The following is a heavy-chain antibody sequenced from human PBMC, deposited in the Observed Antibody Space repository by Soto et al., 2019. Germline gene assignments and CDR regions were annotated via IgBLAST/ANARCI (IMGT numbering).Heavy chain of an antibody. J-gene: IGHJ6*02. V-gene: IGHV3-33*01. CDR3: ARYIPGVRYYGMDV. D-gene: IGHD2-2*01. CDR2: IWDDGSNK. CDR1: GFTFSSYG. Sequence: GGSLRLSCAASGFTFSSYGMHWVRQAPGKGLEWVAVIWDDGSNKYYADSVKGRFTISRDNSKNTLYLEMYSLRAEGTAVYYCARYIPGVRYYGMDVWGQGTTVTVSS.